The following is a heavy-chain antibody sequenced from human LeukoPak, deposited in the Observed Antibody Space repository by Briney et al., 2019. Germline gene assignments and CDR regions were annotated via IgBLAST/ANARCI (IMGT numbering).Heavy chain of an antibody. V-gene: IGHV4-4*07. CDR1: GGSISTFY. D-gene: IGHD1-26*01. CDR2: IYTSGST. J-gene: IGHJ4*02. Sequence: SETLSLTCTVSGGSISTFYWSWIRQPAGKGLEWIGRIYTSGSTNSNPSLKSRVTMSVDTSKNQFSLKLSSVTAADTAVYHCTRGGGSYRNYFDYWGQGTLVTVSS. CDR3: TRGGGSYRNYFDY.